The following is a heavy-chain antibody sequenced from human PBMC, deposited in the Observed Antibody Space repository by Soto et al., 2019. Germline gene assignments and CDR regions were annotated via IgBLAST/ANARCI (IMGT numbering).Heavy chain of an antibody. CDR3: AKVKGYELRNYYGMDV. Sequence: PGGSLRLSCAASGFTFSNAWMSWVRQAPGKGLEWVGRIKSITDGGTTGYTAPVKGRFTISRDDSKNTLYLQMNSLRAEDTAVYYCAKVKGYELRNYYGMDVWGQGTTVTVS. J-gene: IGHJ6*02. CDR1: GFTFSNAW. D-gene: IGHD1-7*01. CDR2: IKSITDGGTT. V-gene: IGHV3-15*01.